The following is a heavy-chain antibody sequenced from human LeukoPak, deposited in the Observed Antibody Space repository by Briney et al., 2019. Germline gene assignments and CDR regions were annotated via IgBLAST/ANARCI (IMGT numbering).Heavy chain of an antibody. J-gene: IGHJ6*02. D-gene: IGHD3-22*01. Sequence: SETLSLTCTVFGGSISSSSYYWGWIRQPPGKGLEWIGSIYYSGSTYYNPSLKSRVTISVDTSKNQFSLKLSSVTAADTAVYYCARDRITMIVVGVYYYGMDVWGQGTTVTVSS. CDR3: ARDRITMIVVGVYYYGMDV. V-gene: IGHV4-39*07. CDR2: IYYSGST. CDR1: GGSISSSSYY.